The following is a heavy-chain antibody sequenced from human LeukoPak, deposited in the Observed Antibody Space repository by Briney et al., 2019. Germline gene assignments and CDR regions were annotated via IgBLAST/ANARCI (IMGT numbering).Heavy chain of an antibody. CDR3: ARDGASYYMDV. Sequence: ASVKVSCKVSGYTLTELSMHWVRQAPGKGLEWMGGFDPEDGETIYAQKFQGRVTMTTDTSTSTAYMELRSLRSDDTAVYYCARDGASYYMDVWGKGTTVTVSS. CDR2: FDPEDGET. CDR1: GYTLTELS. J-gene: IGHJ6*03. V-gene: IGHV1-24*01.